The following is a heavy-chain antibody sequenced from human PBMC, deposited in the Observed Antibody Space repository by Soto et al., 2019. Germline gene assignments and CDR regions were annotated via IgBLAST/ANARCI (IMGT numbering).Heavy chain of an antibody. CDR1: GGTFSSYT. J-gene: IGHJ4*02. Sequence: QVQLVQSGAEVKKPGSSVKVSCKASGGTFSSYTISWVRQTPGQGLEWMGRIIPILGIANYAQKFQGRVTITADKSTSTAYMELSSLRSEDTAVYYCARDIRGSGKGYWGQGTLVTVSS. D-gene: IGHD3-10*01. CDR3: ARDIRGSGKGY. CDR2: IIPILGIA. V-gene: IGHV1-69*08.